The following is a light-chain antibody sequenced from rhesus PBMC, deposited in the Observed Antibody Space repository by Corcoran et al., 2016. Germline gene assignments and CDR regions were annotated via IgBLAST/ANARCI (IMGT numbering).Light chain of an antibody. CDR3: PKCDSSPFT. J-gene: IGKJ3*01. Sequence: AIQMTQSPSSLSASVGDTVTITGRARQSIGSNLAWYQQKAGKVPTLRFYGESTWQSEVPSRFSGLGSGTDFTLPNSCLPPWDVATYFCPKCDSSPFTFVPGTKLYIK. CDR2: GES. CDR1: QSIGSN. V-gene: IGKV1-59*02.